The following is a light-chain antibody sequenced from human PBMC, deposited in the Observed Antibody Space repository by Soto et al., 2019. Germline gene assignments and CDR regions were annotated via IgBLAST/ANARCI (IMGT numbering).Light chain of an antibody. CDR1: QTISSW. CDR3: QQYSYYRT. V-gene: IGKV1-5*03. Sequence: DIQMTQSPSTLSGSVGDRVTITCRASQTISSWLAWYQQKPGKAPNLLIYKASSLASGVPSRFSGSGSGTEFTLTISSLQPDDSATYYCQQYSYYRTFGQGTKVDI. J-gene: IGKJ1*01. CDR2: KAS.